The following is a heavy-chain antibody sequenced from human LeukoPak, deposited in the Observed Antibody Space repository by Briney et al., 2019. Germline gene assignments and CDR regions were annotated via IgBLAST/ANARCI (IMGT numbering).Heavy chain of an antibody. V-gene: IGHV3-9*01. Sequence: GGSLRLSCAASGFTFDDYAMHWVRQVPGRGLEWGSTISWNSARIVYADSVKGRFTISRDNAKNSLSLQMNSLRAEDTALYYCAKDLEPDSSGYHPYYFDYWGQGTLVTVSS. CDR1: GFTFDDYA. J-gene: IGHJ4*02. D-gene: IGHD3-22*01. CDR2: ISWNSARI. CDR3: AKDLEPDSSGYHPYYFDY.